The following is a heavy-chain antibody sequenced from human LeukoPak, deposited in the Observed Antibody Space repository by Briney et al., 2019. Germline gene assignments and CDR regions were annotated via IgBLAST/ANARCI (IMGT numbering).Heavy chain of an antibody. Sequence: SETLSLTCTVSGGSISSGGYYWSWIRQPPGKGLEWIGYIYYSGGTNYNPSLKSRVTISVDTSKNQFSLNLSSVTAADTAVYYCARRRTATYNFDYWGQGTLVTVSS. CDR2: IYYSGGT. J-gene: IGHJ4*02. V-gene: IGHV4-61*08. CDR1: GGSISSGGYY. CDR3: ARRRTATYNFDY.